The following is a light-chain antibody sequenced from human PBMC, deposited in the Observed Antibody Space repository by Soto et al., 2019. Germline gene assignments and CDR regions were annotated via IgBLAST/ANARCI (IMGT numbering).Light chain of an antibody. CDR2: TTT. CDR3: ASWAHGLNGPV. CDR1: RSNVGGNP. V-gene: IGLV1-44*01. Sequence: QSALTQPPSASGTPGPRVTISCSGSRSNVGGNPVNWYQHAPKQEPKITIYTTTQPPSGLPARLSGYKSGTSASLAISGIQSEAEADYYCASWAHGLNGPVFGNGNTVTVL. J-gene: IGLJ1*01.